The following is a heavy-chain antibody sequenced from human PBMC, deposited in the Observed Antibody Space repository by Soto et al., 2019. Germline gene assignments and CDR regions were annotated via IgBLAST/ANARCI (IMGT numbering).Heavy chain of an antibody. CDR2: IYSGGST. CDR1: GFTVSSNY. V-gene: IGHV3-53*04. Sequence: EVQLVESGGGLVQPGGSLRLSCAASGFTVSSNYMSWVRQAPGKGLEWVSVIYSGGSTYYADSVKGRITISRHNSKNTLYLQMNSLRAEDTAVYYCARDTTDAFDIWGQGTMVTVSS. D-gene: IGHD1-1*01. J-gene: IGHJ3*02. CDR3: ARDTTDAFDI.